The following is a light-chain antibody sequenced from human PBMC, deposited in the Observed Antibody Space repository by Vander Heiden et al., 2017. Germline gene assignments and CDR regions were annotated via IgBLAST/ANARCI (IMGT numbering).Light chain of an antibody. V-gene: IGLV2-14*01. CDR2: DVS. J-gene: IGLJ3*02. CDR3: SSYTSSSTWV. CDR1: SSDVGGFNY. Sequence: QSALTQPASVSGSPGQSITISCTGTSSDVGGFNYVSWCQQHPGTAPKLIIYDVSNRPSGVSNRISGLQAEDEADYYCSSYTSSSTWVFGGGTKLTVL.